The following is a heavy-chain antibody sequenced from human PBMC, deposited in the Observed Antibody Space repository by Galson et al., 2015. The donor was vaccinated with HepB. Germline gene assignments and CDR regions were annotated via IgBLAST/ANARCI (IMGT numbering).Heavy chain of an antibody. D-gene: IGHD6-13*01. CDR1: GFTFSCYT. CDR2: ITSSSTYI. J-gene: IGHJ4*02. Sequence: SLRLSCAASGFTFSCYTMNWVRQAPGKGLEWVSSITSSSTYIYYADSLKGRFTISRDNAKNSLYLQMTSLRAEDTAIYYCAREAFGGAFTAAAEPFDYWGQGTLIPVSS. V-gene: IGHV3-21*01. CDR3: AREAFGGAFTAAAEPFDY.